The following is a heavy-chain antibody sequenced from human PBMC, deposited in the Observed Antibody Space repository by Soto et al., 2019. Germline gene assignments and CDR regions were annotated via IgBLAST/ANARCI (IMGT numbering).Heavy chain of an antibody. V-gene: IGHV3-23*01. D-gene: IGHD6-19*01. CDR3: AKRTSGGYFDY. CDR1: GFTFSSYA. CDR2: ISGRGDST. Sequence: EVQLLESGGGLVQPGGSLRLSCAASGFTFSSYAMSWIRQAPGMGLEWVSVISGRGDSTYYADSVKGRFTISRDNSKNTLYLQMNSMRAEDTAVYYCAKRTSGGYFDYWGQGTLVTVSS. J-gene: IGHJ4*02.